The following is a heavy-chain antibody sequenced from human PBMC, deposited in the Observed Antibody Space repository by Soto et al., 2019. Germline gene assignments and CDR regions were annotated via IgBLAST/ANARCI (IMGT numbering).Heavy chain of an antibody. Sequence: HPGGSLRLSCAASGFTFSSYGMHWVRQAPGKGLEWVAVISYDGSNKYYADSVKGRFTISRDNSKNTLYLQMNSLRAEDTAVYYCAKDPGDIVVVPAAPTDYWGQGTLVTVSS. CDR2: ISYDGSNK. CDR3: AKDPGDIVVVPAAPTDY. CDR1: GFTFSSYG. J-gene: IGHJ4*02. D-gene: IGHD2-2*01. V-gene: IGHV3-30*18.